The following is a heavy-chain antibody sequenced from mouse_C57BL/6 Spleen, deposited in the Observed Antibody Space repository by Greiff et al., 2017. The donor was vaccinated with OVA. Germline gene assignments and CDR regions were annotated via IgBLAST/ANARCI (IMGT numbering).Heavy chain of an antibody. V-gene: IGHV3-6*01. D-gene: IGHD3-2*02. Sequence: EVQLVESGPGLVKPSQSLSLTCSVTGYSITSGYYWNWIRQFPGNKLEWMGYISYDGSNNYNPSLKNRISITRDTSKNQFFLKLNSVTTEDTATYYCAREGGQLRLRFAYWGQGTLVTVSA. CDR2: ISYDGSN. J-gene: IGHJ3*01. CDR3: AREGGQLRLRFAY. CDR1: GYSITSGYY.